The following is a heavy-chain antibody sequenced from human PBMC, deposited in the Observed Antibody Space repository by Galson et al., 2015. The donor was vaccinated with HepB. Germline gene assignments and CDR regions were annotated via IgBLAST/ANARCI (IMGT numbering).Heavy chain of an antibody. Sequence: SLRLSCAASGFIFSSYGMSWVRQAPGKGLEWVSVISGSGTSSYYRDSVKGRFITSRDNSKKTLYLQMNSLRVDDTAIYYCAKVGGGFDPWGLGTMVTVSS. V-gene: IGHV3-23*01. D-gene: IGHD6-25*01. J-gene: IGHJ5*01. CDR3: AKVGGGFDP. CDR1: GFIFSSYG. CDR2: ISGSGTSS.